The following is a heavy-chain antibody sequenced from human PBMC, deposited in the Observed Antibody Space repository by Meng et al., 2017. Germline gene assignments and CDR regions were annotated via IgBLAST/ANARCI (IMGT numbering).Heavy chain of an antibody. CDR2: ISSSGSTI. V-gene: IGHV3-48*03. CDR1: GFTFSSYE. J-gene: IGHJ2*01. Sequence: SLKISCAASGFTFSSYEMNWVRKAPGTGLEWGSYISSSGSTIYYADSVKGRFTISRDNAKNSLYLQMNSLRAEDTAVYYCARLWSQRNWYFDLWGHGTLVTVSS. D-gene: IGHD2-21*01. CDR3: ARLWSQRNWYFDL.